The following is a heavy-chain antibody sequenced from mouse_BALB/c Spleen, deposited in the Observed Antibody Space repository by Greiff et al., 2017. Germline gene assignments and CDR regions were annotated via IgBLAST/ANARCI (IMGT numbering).Heavy chain of an antibody. D-gene: IGHD2-4*01. J-gene: IGHJ1*01. CDR2: ISYSGST. CDR1: GYSITSDYA. V-gene: IGHV3-2*02. CDR3: ARSGRSARALVITTHFDV. Sequence: EVKLVESGPGLVKPSQSLSLTCTVTGYSITSDYAWNWIRQFPGNKLEWMGYISYSGSTSYNPSLKSRNSITRDTSTNQFFLHLNSVTTGDTATYYCARSGRSARALVITTHFDVWGAGTTVTVSS.